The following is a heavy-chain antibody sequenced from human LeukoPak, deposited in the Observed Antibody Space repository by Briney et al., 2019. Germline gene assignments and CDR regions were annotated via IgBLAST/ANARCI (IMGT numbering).Heavy chain of an antibody. J-gene: IGHJ4*02. Sequence: ASVKVSCKASGYTFTSYAMHWVRQAPGQRLEWMGWINAGNGNTKYSQKFQGGVTITRDTSASTAYMELSSLRSEDTAVYYCARADCSGGSCCFDYWGQGTLVTVSS. CDR2: INAGNGNT. CDR1: GYTFTSYA. CDR3: ARADCSGGSCCFDY. D-gene: IGHD2-15*01. V-gene: IGHV1-3*01.